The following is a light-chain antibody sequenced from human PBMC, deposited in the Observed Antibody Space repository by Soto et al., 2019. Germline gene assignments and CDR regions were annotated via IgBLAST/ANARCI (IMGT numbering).Light chain of an antibody. V-gene: IGLV2-11*01. J-gene: IGLJ2*01. Sequence: QSALTQPRSVSGSPGQSVTISCTGTSSDVGGYNYVSWYQQHPGKAPKLMIYDVSKRPSGVPVRFSGSKSGNTASLTISGLQAADEADYYCCSYAGSYNVVFGGGTKLTVL. CDR2: DVS. CDR1: SSDVGGYNY. CDR3: CSYAGSYNVV.